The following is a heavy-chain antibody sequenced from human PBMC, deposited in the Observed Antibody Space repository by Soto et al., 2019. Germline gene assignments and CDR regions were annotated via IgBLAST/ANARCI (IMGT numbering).Heavy chain of an antibody. V-gene: IGHV1-2*02. CDR3: ARGGGVGVAGSAAFDM. CDR2: INPATGAA. D-gene: IGHD3-3*01. CDR1: GYPVTAYY. J-gene: IGHJ3*02. Sequence: QLHLVQSGAVVKKPGASVTVSCSASGYPVTAYYMHWVRQAPGRGLEWMGGINPATGAAKYTQTFQGRGTMARATSTSTVFMELRGLTSEDTAGLFCARGGGVGVAGSAAFDMWGQGTLVTVSS.